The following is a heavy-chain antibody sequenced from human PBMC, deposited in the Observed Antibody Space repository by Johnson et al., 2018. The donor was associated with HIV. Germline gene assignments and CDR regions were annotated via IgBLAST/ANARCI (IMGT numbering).Heavy chain of an antibody. J-gene: IGHJ3*02. CDR2: IYSGGST. V-gene: IGHV3-23*03. CDR3: ERNGDGYSPDAFDI. Sequence: VQLVESGGDLVQPGGSLRLSCAASGFTFSSYAMSWVRQAPGKGLEWVSVIYSGGSTYYADSVKGRFTISRDNSKNALYLQMNSLRVEDTAVYFCERNGDGYSPDAFDIWGQGTVVTVSS. D-gene: IGHD2-21*01. CDR1: GFTFSSYA.